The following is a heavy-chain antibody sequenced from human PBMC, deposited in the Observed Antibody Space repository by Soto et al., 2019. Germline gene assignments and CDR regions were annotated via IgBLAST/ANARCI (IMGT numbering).Heavy chain of an antibody. J-gene: IGHJ4*02. Sequence: SVKVSCKASGGTFSSYAISWVRQAPGQGLEWMGGIIPIFGTANYAQKFQGRVTITADESTGTAYMELSSLRSEDTAVYYCARGIFCGGDCYSAWGQGTLVTVSS. CDR2: IIPIFGTA. CDR3: ARGIFCGGDCYSA. V-gene: IGHV1-69*13. CDR1: GGTFSSYA. D-gene: IGHD2-21*02.